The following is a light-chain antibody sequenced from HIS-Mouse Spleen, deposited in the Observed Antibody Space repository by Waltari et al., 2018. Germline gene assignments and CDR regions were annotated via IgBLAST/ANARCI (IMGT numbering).Light chain of an antibody. J-gene: IGLJ3*02. Sequence: NFMLTQPHSVSESPGKTVTISCTRSSGSIASNYVQWYQQRPGSAPPTVFYEHNQRPSGVPDRFSGSIDSSSNSASLTISGLKTEDEADYYCQSYDSSNRWVFGGGTKLTVL. V-gene: IGLV6-57*04. CDR3: QSYDSSNRWV. CDR2: EHN. CDR1: SGSIASNY.